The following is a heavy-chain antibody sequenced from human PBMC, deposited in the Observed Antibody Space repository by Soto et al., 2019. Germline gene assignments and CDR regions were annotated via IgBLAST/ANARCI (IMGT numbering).Heavy chain of an antibody. Sequence: GGSLRLSCAASGFTFSSYAMSWVRQAPGKGLEWVSAISGSGGSTYYADSVKGRFTISRDNSKNTLYLQMNSLRAEDTAVYYCAILGAGVVTDYYGMDVWGQGTTVTAP. V-gene: IGHV3-23*01. CDR3: AILGAGVVTDYYGMDV. CDR1: GFTFSSYA. CDR2: ISGSGGST. D-gene: IGHD2-21*02. J-gene: IGHJ6*02.